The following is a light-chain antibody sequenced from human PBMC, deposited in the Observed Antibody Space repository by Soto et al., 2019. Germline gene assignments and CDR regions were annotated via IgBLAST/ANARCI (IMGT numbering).Light chain of an antibody. J-gene: IGKJ4*01. Sequence: ERVMTQSPATLSVSPGERATLSCRASQTVSSNLAWYQQKPGQAPRLLIYDASTRATGIPVRFRGSGSGTEFTLTISSLQSEDSAVYYCHQYNNWLALTFGGGTKVDIK. V-gene: IGKV3-15*01. CDR3: HQYNNWLALT. CDR1: QTVSSN. CDR2: DAS.